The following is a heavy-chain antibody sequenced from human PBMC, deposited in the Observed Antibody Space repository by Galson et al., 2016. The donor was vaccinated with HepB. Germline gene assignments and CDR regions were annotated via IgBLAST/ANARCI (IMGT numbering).Heavy chain of an antibody. J-gene: IGHJ4*02. V-gene: IGHV4-31*03. CDR1: GDSLNSGGYF. CDR2: IYYSGAT. D-gene: IGHD5-12*01. Sequence: TLSLTCTVSGDSLNSGGYFWSWIRQHPGKGLEWIGYIYYSGATNYNPSLKSRVTISADTSKNQFSLKVRSVTAADTAIYFCARLDSGYSGLRWGQGTLVTVSS. CDR3: ARLDSGYSGLR.